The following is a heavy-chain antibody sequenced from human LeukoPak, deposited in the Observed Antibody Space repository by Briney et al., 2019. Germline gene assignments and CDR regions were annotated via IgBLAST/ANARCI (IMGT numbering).Heavy chain of an antibody. D-gene: IGHD3-22*01. CDR1: GASFSAYY. CDR3: ARYYYDGSGYYPVADY. CDR2: INHSGGT. J-gene: IGHJ4*02. Sequence: SETLSLTCAVYGASFSAYYWCWIRQPPGKGLEWIGEINHSGGTNYSPSLKSRVTISVDTSKNQSSLKLTSVTAADTAVYYCARYYYDGSGYYPVADYWGQGTLVTVSP. V-gene: IGHV4-34*01.